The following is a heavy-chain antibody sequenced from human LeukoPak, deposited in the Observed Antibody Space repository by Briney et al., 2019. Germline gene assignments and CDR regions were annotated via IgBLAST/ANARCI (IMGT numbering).Heavy chain of an antibody. CDR2: INHSGST. V-gene: IGHV4-34*01. CDR1: GGSFSGYY. D-gene: IGHD3-22*01. J-gene: IGHJ4*02. Sequence: SETLSLTCAVYGGSFSGYYWSWLRQPPGKGLEWIGEINHSGSTNYNPSLKSRVTISVDTSKNQFSLKLSSVTAADTAVYYCARVRPYYYDSKRSVFDYWGRGTLVTVSS. CDR3: ARVRPYYYDSKRSVFDY.